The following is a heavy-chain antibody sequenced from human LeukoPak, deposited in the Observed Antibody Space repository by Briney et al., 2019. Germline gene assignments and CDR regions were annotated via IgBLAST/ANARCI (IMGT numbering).Heavy chain of an antibody. CDR2: ISAYSGNT. CDR3: ARGSSSQYFRY. D-gene: IGHD3-3*01. CDR1: GYTFTSYA. J-gene: IGHJ1*01. V-gene: IGHV1-18*01. Sequence: ASVKVSCKASGYTFTSYAMHWVRQAPGQRLEWMGWISAYSGNTSYAQRFQGRVTMSTETSTNTAYMELTSLRSDDTAIYFCARGSSSQYFRYWGQGTLVTVSS.